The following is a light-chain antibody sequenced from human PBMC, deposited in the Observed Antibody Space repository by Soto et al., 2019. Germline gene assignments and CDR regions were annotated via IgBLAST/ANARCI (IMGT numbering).Light chain of an antibody. V-gene: IGKV3-11*01. Sequence: EIVLTQSPATLSLSPGERATLSCRASPSVSSYLAWYQQKPGQAPRLLIYDASNRATGIPARFSGSGSGTAFTLTISSLEPEDFAVYYGPQRSNWPTFGQGTRLEIK. CDR2: DAS. CDR1: PSVSSY. J-gene: IGKJ5*01. CDR3: PQRSNWPT.